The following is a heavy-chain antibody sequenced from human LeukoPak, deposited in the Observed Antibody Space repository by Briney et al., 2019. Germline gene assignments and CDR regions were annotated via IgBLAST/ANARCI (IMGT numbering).Heavy chain of an antibody. Sequence: GGSLRLSCAASGFTFSSYWMHWVRQAPGKGLEWVSGISWNSGSIGYADSVKGRFTISRDDAKNSLYLQMNSLRAEDTALYYCAKDKFSSSWRGYFDYWGQGTLVTVSS. V-gene: IGHV3-9*01. CDR1: GFTFSSYW. CDR3: AKDKFSSSWRGYFDY. CDR2: ISWNSGSI. J-gene: IGHJ4*02. D-gene: IGHD6-13*01.